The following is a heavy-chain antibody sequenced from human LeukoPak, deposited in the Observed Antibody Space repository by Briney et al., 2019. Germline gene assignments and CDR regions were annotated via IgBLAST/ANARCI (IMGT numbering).Heavy chain of an antibody. Sequence: PSETLSLTCAVSGVSFSAYYWSWIRQPPGKGLEWIGNVHHTFSSNFSPSLKSRVTISMDTSKSPVSLRLSSVTAADTAVYYCAYYSVLGRTFDYWGQGTLVTVSS. D-gene: IGHD4-11*01. V-gene: IGHV4-59*01. J-gene: IGHJ4*02. CDR2: VHHTFSS. CDR3: AYYSVLGRTFDY. CDR1: GVSFSAYY.